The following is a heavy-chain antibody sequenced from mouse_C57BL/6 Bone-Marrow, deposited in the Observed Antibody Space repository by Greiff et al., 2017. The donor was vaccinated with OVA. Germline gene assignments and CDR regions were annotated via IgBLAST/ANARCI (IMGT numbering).Heavy chain of an antibody. CDR3: ARDRDSNYFDY. CDR1: GFTFSSYA. D-gene: IGHD2-5*01. Sequence: DVMLVESGGGLVKPGGSLKLSCAASGFTFSSYAMSWVRQTPEKRLEWVATISDGGSYTYYPDNVKGRFTISRDNAKNNLYLQMSHLKSEDTAMYYCARDRDSNYFDYWGQGTTLTVSS. V-gene: IGHV5-4*01. CDR2: ISDGGSYT. J-gene: IGHJ2*01.